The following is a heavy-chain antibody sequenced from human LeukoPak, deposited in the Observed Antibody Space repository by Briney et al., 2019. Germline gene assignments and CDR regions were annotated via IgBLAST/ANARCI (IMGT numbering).Heavy chain of an antibody. V-gene: IGHV1-2*02. D-gene: IGHD3-10*01. CDR3: TSGHKTAVRGVYPHDY. J-gene: IGHJ4*02. Sequence: GASVKVSCKASGYTFTGYYMHWVRQAPGQGLEWMGWINPNSGGTNYAQKFQGRVTMTRDTSISTAYMELSRLRSDDTAVYYCTSGHKTAVRGVYPHDYWGQGTLVTVSS. CDR2: INPNSGGT. CDR1: GYTFTGYY.